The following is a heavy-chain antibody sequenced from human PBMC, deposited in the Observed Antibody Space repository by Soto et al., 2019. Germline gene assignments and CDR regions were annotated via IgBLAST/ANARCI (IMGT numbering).Heavy chain of an antibody. J-gene: IGHJ6*02. V-gene: IGHV1-18*01. CDR2: ISAYNGNT. CDR3: ARDSEDGTYYDFWSGSEYYGMDV. CDR1: GYTFTSYG. D-gene: IGHD3-3*01. Sequence: GASVKVSCKASGYTFTSYGISWVRQAPGQGLEWMGWISAYNGNTNYAQKLQGRVTMTTDTSTSTAYMELRSLRSDDTAVYYCARDSEDGTYYDFWSGSEYYGMDVWGQGTTVTVSS.